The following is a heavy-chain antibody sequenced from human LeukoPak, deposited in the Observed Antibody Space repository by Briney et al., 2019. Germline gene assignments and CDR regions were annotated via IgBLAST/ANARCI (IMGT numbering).Heavy chain of an antibody. J-gene: IGHJ4*02. CDR2: IYHSGST. D-gene: IGHD6-13*01. V-gene: IGHV4-30-2*01. CDR3: ARESVQQLAHD. CDR1: GGSISSGGYY. Sequence: SETLSLTCTVSGGSISSGGYYWSWIRQPPGKGLEWIGYIYHSGSTYYNPSLKSRVTISVDRSKNQFSLKLSSVTAADTAVYYCARESVQQLAHDWGQGTLVTVSS.